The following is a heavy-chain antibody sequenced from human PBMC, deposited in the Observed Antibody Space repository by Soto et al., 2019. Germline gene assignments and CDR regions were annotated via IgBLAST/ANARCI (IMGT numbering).Heavy chain of an antibody. Sequence: QVQLVQSGAEVKKPGSSVKVSCKASGGTFSSYTISWVRQAPGQGLEWMGRIIPILGIANYAQKFQGRVTITADKSTSTAYMELSSLRSEDTAVYYCARDEVDDYGDCRWFDPWGQGTLVTVSS. V-gene: IGHV1-69*08. CDR2: IIPILGIA. J-gene: IGHJ5*02. CDR1: GGTFSSYT. D-gene: IGHD4-17*01. CDR3: ARDEVDDYGDCRWFDP.